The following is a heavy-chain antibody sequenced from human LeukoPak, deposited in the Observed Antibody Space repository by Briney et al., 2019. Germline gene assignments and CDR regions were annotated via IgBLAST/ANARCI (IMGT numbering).Heavy chain of an antibody. CDR3: ARGDYFDSSAYFGMIFDY. Sequence: ASVKVYCKASGGTHSSYAISWVRQAPGQGLEWMGRIIPIFGTSIYAQRFQGRLTITTDESTTTAYMELRSLRSEDTAVYYCARGDYFDSSAYFGMIFDYWGQGTLVTVSS. D-gene: IGHD3-22*01. V-gene: IGHV1-69*05. CDR2: IIPIFGTS. CDR1: GGTHSSYA. J-gene: IGHJ4*02.